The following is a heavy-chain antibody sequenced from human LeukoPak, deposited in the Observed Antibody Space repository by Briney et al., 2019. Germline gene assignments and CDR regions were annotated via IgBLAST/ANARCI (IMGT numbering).Heavy chain of an antibody. Sequence: PGGSLRLSCAVSGFTFSRYWMSWVRQAPGKGLEWVANIKEDGSEKYYVDSMKGRFTISRDNAKNSLYLQMNSLRAEDTAVYYCASDMVRGVISYDAFDIWGQGTMVTVSS. CDR2: IKEDGSEK. V-gene: IGHV3-7*01. D-gene: IGHD3-10*01. CDR1: GFTFSRYW. J-gene: IGHJ3*02. CDR3: ASDMVRGVISYDAFDI.